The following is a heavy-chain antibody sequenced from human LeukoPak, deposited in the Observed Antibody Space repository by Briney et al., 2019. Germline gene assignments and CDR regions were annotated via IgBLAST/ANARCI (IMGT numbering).Heavy chain of an antibody. J-gene: IGHJ3*02. CDR3: VRVGAYYYTVGDAIDDFDI. CDR2: SSSKAKGHTT. V-gene: IGHV3-72*01. Sequence: GGSLRLSCAVTGFTFSDHHMDWDRQAPGKGLEWVGRSSSKAKGHTTEYATSLKGRFSMSRDDSSKSVYLQMNSLKTDDTAVYYCVRVGAYYYTVGDAIDDFDIWGQRTMVTVSS. D-gene: IGHD2-8*02. CDR1: GFTFSDHH.